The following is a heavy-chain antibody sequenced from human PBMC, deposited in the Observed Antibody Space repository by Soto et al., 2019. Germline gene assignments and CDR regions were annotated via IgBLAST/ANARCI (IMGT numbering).Heavy chain of an antibody. CDR3: ASRTYSSGWRHYFDY. V-gene: IGHV5-51*01. CDR1: GYRFPSHW. J-gene: IGHJ4*02. Sequence: ESLKISMNGSGYRFPSHWIFRVRQMPGKGLELMGIIDPDSNTRYSPSFQGQVAISADKSINTAYLQCSSLKAADTAMYYCASRTYSSGWRHYFDYWGQGTLVPVYS. D-gene: IGHD6-19*01. CDR2: IDPDSNT.